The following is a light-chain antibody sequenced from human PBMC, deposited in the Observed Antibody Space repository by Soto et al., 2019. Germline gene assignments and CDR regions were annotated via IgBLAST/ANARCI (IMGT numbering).Light chain of an antibody. CDR3: QHYGSSPRRT. J-gene: IGKJ1*01. V-gene: IGKV3-20*01. CDR2: GAS. Sequence: EIVLTQSPGTLSLSPGERATLSCRASQSVGSGSLAWYQQKPGQAPRLLIYGASSRATGIPDRFSGSESGTDFTPTNRRLEPEHFDVYYCQHYGSSPRRTFGQGTKVEIK. CDR1: QSVGSGS.